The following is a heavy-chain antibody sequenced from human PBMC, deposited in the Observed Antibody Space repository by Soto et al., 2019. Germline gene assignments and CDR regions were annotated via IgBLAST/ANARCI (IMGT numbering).Heavy chain of an antibody. CDR2: ISYDGSNK. CDR1: GFTFSSYG. J-gene: IGHJ6*02. V-gene: IGHV3-30*03. CDR3: XXXXXXXYYXGMDV. Sequence: QVQLVESGGGVVQPGRSLRLSCAASGFTFSSYGMHWVRQAPGKGLEWVAVISYDGSNKYYADSVKGRFTISRDNSKXXXXXXXXXXXXXXXXXXXXXXXXXXXYYXGMDVWGQGTTVTVSS.